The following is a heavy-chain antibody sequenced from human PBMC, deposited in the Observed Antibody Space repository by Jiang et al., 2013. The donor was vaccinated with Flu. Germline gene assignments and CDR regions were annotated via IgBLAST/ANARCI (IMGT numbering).Heavy chain of an antibody. Sequence: TCTVSGAPSVVTTGAGSDTPPGKGLEWIGYIYYSGSTNYNPSLKSRVTISVDTSKNQFSLRLTSVTAADTAVYYCARVWCSGGNCQGDYYGMDVWGQGTTVTVSS. CDR1: GAPSVVTT. V-gene: IGHV4-59*01. J-gene: IGHJ6*02. CDR2: IYYSGST. D-gene: IGHD2-15*01. CDR3: ARVWCSGGNCQGDYYGMDV.